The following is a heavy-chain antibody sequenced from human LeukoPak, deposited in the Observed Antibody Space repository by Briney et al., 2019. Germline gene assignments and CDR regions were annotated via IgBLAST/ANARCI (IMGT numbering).Heavy chain of an antibody. Sequence: ASVKVSCKTSGYIFVVYYMHWVRQAPGEGLEWMGWINPNGGVTNYAQKFQGRVTLTRDTSSSTGYMEMNSLSSDDTAIYYCTRGGLGELFDFWGQGTLVAVSS. CDR1: GYIFVVYY. CDR2: INPNGGVT. D-gene: IGHD3-10*01. V-gene: IGHV1-2*02. J-gene: IGHJ4*02. CDR3: TRGGLGELFDF.